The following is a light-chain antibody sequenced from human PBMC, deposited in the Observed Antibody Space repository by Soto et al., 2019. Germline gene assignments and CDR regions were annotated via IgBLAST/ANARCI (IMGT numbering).Light chain of an antibody. CDR2: AAS. CDR1: QSISSY. J-gene: IGKJ1*01. Sequence: DIQMTQSPSSLSASVGDRVTITCRASQSISSYLNWYQQKPGKAPKLLIYAASSLQSGVPSRFSGSGSGTVFTLTISSLQPEDFAPYYCQQSYSTLWTFGQGTKVEIK. V-gene: IGKV1-39*01. CDR3: QQSYSTLWT.